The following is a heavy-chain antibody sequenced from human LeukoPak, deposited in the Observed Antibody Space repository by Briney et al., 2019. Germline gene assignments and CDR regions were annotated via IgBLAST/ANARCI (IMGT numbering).Heavy chain of an antibody. V-gene: IGHV3-33*01. CDR3: ARGSAALYYFDF. CDR2: VWYDGSDI. Sequence: GRSLRLSCAASGXTLSSYGMHWVRQAPGKGLEWVALVWYDGSDIYYADSVKGRFIISRDNSKNTLYLQMNTLRAEDTAVYYCARGSAALYYFDFWGQGTLVTVSS. J-gene: IGHJ4*02. D-gene: IGHD2-2*01. CDR1: GXTLSSYG.